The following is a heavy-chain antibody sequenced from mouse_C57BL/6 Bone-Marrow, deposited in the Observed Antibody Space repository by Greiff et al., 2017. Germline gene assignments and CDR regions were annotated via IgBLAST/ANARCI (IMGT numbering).Heavy chain of an antibody. J-gene: IGHJ4*01. D-gene: IGHD1-1*01. CDR1: GYTFTSYG. Sequence: VQRVESGAELARPGASVKLSCKASGYTFTSYGISWVKQRTGQGLEWIGEIYPRSGNTYYNEKFKGKATLTADKSSSTAYMELRSLTSADSAVYFCAKGYGSSPLCLDYWGQGTSVTVSS. CDR3: AKGYGSSPLCLDY. CDR2: IYPRSGNT. V-gene: IGHV1-81*01.